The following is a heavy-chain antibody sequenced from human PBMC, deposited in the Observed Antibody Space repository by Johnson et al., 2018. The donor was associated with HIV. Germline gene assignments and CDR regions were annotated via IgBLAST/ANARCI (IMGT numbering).Heavy chain of an antibody. CDR1: GFTFSGYA. J-gene: IGHJ3*02. CDR3: AKDAAAAALRAFDM. Sequence: QVLLVESGGGLVQPGGSLRLSCAASGFTFSGYAMHWVRQAPGKGLEWVAVIYYVGTNKHYADSVKGRFTISRDNSKNTLFLQMNSLRAEDTAVYYCAKDAAAAALRAFDMWGQGTMVTVSS. D-gene: IGHD6-13*01. CDR2: IYYVGTNK. V-gene: IGHV3-33*06.